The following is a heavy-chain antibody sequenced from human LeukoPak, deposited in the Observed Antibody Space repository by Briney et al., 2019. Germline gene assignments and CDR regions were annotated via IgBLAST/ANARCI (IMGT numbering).Heavy chain of an antibody. V-gene: IGHV4-4*07. CDR1: GGSISSYY. Sequence: PSETLSLTCTVSGGSISSYYWSWIRQPAGKGLEWIGRIYTRGSTNYTPSLKSRVTISIAKSRNQFSLKLSSVTAADTAVYYCERAPPYYYDSSGSEQSFDYWGQGTLVTVSS. J-gene: IGHJ4*02. CDR3: ERAPPYYYDSSGSEQSFDY. D-gene: IGHD3-22*01. CDR2: IYTRGST.